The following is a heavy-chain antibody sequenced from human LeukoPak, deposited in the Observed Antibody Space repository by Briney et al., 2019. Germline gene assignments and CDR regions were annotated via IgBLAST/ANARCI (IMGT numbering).Heavy chain of an antibody. J-gene: IGHJ4*02. CDR3: ARGGPHYLARLDPFDF. V-gene: IGHV4-34*01. Sequence: SETLSLTSAVYGGSFSGYHWSWIRQPPGKGLEWIGEINHSGSTNYNPPLKSRVTISVDTSKNQFSLKLSSMTAADTAVYYCARGGPHYLARLDPFDFWGRGTLVTVSS. D-gene: IGHD6-25*01. CDR2: INHSGST. CDR1: GGSFSGYH.